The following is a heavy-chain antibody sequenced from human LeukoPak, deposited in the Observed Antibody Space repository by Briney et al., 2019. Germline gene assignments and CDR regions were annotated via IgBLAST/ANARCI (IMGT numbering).Heavy chain of an antibody. CDR1: GFTFSSYG. Sequence: GGSLRLSCAASGFTFSSYGMHWVRQAPGKGLEWVAVISYDGRNKYYADSVKGRFTVSRDNSENTLYLQMNSLRAEDTAVYYCARVYYYDSSGLDYWGQGTLVTVSS. J-gene: IGHJ4*02. D-gene: IGHD3-22*01. V-gene: IGHV3-30*03. CDR2: ISYDGRNK. CDR3: ARVYYYDSSGLDY.